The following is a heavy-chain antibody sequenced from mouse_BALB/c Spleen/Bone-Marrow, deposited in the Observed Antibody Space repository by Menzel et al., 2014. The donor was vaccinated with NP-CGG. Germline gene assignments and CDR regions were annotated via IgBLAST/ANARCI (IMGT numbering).Heavy chain of an antibody. CDR3: AREDYGKGFAY. Sequence: EVQLQQSGPELVKPGASVKVSCKASGYAFTSYNMYWVKQSHGKSLEWIGHIDPFNGGTSYNQKFKGKATLTVDKSASTAYMHLNSLTSEDSAVYYCAREDYGKGFAYWGQGTLVTVSA. CDR2: IDPFNGGT. J-gene: IGHJ3*01. CDR1: GYAFTSYN. V-gene: IGHV1S135*01. D-gene: IGHD2-1*01.